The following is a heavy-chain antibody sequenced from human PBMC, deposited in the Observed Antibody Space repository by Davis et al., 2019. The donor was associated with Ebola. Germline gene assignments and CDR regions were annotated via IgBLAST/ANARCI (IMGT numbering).Heavy chain of an antibody. J-gene: IGHJ4*02. V-gene: IGHV3-74*01. D-gene: IGHD3-16*01. Sequence: HTGGSLRLSCGASGFTFSNYGMHWVRQAPGKGLVWVSRINGDGEKTGYAESVKGRFTISRDNAKNTLYLQMNSLRAEDTAVYYCTRDFDWDGGYWGQGTVVTVSP. CDR1: GFTFSNYG. CDR2: INGDGEKT. CDR3: TRDFDWDGGY.